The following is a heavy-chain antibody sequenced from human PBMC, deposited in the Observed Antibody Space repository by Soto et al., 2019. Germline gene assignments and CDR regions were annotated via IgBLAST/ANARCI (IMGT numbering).Heavy chain of an antibody. Sequence: QAHLEQSGTAVRKFGSSVRVSCQASGGFYNNYAIIWVRQAPGQGLEWVGGMIPYSASTKLATKFRDRVTMSADRYTDTAYVSLISLRSEDTAVYYCARARYVESQTGKTYYYGLDVWGQGAPVIV. J-gene: IGHJ6*02. CDR3: ARARYVESQTGKTYYYGLDV. CDR1: GGFYNNYA. V-gene: IGHV1-69*12. CDR2: MIPYSAST. D-gene: IGHD2-2*01.